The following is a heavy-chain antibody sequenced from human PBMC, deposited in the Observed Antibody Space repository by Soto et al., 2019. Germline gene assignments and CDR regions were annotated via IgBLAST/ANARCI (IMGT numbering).Heavy chain of an antibody. V-gene: IGHV3-9*01. Sequence: EVQLVESGGGLVQPGRSLRLSCAASGFTFDDYAMHWVRQAPGKGLEWVSGISWNSGSIGYADSVKGRFTISRDNAKNSLYLQMNSLRAEDTALYYCAKEGPPVYDILTGYYIDSAFDIWGQGTMVTVSS. J-gene: IGHJ3*02. CDR1: GFTFDDYA. D-gene: IGHD3-9*01. CDR3: AKEGPPVYDILTGYYIDSAFDI. CDR2: ISWNSGSI.